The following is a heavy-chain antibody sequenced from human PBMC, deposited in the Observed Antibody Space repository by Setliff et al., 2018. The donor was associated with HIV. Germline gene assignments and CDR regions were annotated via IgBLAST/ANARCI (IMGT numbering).Heavy chain of an antibody. Sequence: PSETLSLTCTVSGGSISSYYWSWIRQPPGKGLEWIGYIYYSGSTNYNPSLKSRATISVDTSKNQFSLKLSSLTAADTAVYYCAREGGYCSGDTCFGFDYWGQGTLVTVSS. CDR1: GGSISSYY. J-gene: IGHJ4*02. CDR2: IYYSGST. V-gene: IGHV4-59*12. D-gene: IGHD2-15*01. CDR3: AREGGYCSGDTCFGFDY.